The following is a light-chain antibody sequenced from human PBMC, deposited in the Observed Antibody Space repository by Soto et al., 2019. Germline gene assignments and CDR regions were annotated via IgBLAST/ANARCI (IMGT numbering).Light chain of an antibody. CDR2: DAS. CDR1: QSVSSY. V-gene: IGKV3-11*01. CDR3: QQRSNWIT. Sequence: EIVWTKYPATLSLSPGERATLSCRASQSVSSYLAWYQQKPGQAPRLLIYDASNRATGIPARFSGSGSGTDFTLTISSLEPEDFAVYYCQQRSNWITFGQGTRLEIK. J-gene: IGKJ5*01.